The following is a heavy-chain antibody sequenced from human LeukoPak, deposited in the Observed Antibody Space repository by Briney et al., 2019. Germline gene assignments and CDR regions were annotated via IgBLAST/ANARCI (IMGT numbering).Heavy chain of an antibody. Sequence: GGSLRLSCTASGFTFNNYWMSWIRQAPGKGLEWVANIKQDGSEQYYVDSVKGRFTISRDNAKNSLYLKMNSLRAEDTAVYYCAELGITMIGGVWGKGTTVTISS. D-gene: IGHD3-10*02. CDR1: GFTFNNYW. CDR2: IKQDGSEQ. J-gene: IGHJ6*04. V-gene: IGHV3-7*01. CDR3: AELGITMIGGV.